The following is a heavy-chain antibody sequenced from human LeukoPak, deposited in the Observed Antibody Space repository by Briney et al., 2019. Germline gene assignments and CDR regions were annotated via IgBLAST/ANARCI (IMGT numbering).Heavy chain of an antibody. Sequence: GSLRLSCAASEFTFSTYGMHWVRQAPGKGLEWVTFMSPDGTNKYYADSVKGRFTISRDNSKNTLYLQMNSLRAEDTAVYYCATPSGITGTYYFDYWGQGTLVTVSS. CDR1: EFTFSTYG. D-gene: IGHD1-20*01. CDR2: MSPDGTNK. V-gene: IGHV3-30*03. CDR3: ATPSGITGTYYFDY. J-gene: IGHJ4*02.